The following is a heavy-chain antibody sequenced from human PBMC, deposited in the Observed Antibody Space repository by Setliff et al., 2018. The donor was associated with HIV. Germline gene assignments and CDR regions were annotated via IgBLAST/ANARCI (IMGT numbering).Heavy chain of an antibody. V-gene: IGHV4-38-2*01. CDR3: ARQAWYSGRNGDFVDY. J-gene: IGHJ4*02. CDR2: IYQTGSI. Sequence: TLSLTCRVSSYSISNGYYWGWFRQSPGKGLEWIATIYQTGSIYYNPSLQNRVTLLLDMSKNQFSLKLSSATAADTAVYYCARQAWYSGRNGDFVDYWGQGMLVTVSS. CDR1: SYSISNGYY. D-gene: IGHD2-21*01.